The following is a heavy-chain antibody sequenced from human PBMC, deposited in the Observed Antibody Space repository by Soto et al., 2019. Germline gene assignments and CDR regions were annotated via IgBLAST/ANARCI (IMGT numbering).Heavy chain of an antibody. CDR1: GFSLSTSGVG. V-gene: IGHV2-5*02. CDR2: IYWDDDK. CDR3: AHLLGGCSRAGCSPLRFGF. Sequence: SGPTLVNPTQTLTLTCTFSGFSLSTSGVGVGWIRQPPGKALEWLALIYWDDDKHYSPSLKSRLTITKDTSNNQVVLTMTTMDPVDTATYFCAHLLGGCSRAGCSPLRFGFWGQGTLVTVSS. J-gene: IGHJ4*02. D-gene: IGHD2-2*01.